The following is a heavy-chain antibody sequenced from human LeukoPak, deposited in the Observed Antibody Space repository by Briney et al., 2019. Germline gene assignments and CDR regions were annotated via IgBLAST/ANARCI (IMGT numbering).Heavy chain of an antibody. CDR1: GFTFSSYA. D-gene: IGHD6-19*01. CDR2: ISGSGGST. J-gene: IGHJ4*02. CDR3: VKSPGSGWPV. V-gene: IGHV3-23*01. Sequence: GGSLRLSCAASGFTFSSYAMSWVRQAPGKGLEWVSAISGSGGSTYYADSVKGRFTISRDNSKNTLYFEMSSLRVEDTAVYYCVKSPGSGWPVWGQGTLLTVSS.